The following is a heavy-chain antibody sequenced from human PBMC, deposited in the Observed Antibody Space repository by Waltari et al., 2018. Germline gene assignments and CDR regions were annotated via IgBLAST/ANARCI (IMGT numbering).Heavy chain of an antibody. J-gene: IGHJ6*02. Sequence: EVQQVQSAAEVKNPLESPQISCQGSGYSLSSYSTVWVSQMPGKGLEWMGIIYPGDSDTRYSPSFQGQVTISADKSISTAYLQWSSLKASDTAMYYCARQEWELSGGMDVWGQGTTVTVSS. CDR1: GYSLSSYS. V-gene: IGHV5-51*01. CDR2: IYPGDSDT. D-gene: IGHD1-26*01. CDR3: ARQEWELSGGMDV.